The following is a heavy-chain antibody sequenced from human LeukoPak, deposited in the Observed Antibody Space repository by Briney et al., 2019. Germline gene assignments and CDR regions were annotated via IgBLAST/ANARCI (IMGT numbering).Heavy chain of an antibody. CDR3: ARTVVTLDWYFDL. D-gene: IGHD4-23*01. Sequence: PSQTLSLTCTVSGXSISSGGYYWSWIRQHPGKGLEWIGYIYYSGSTYYIPSLKSRVTISVDTSKNQFSLKLSSVTAADTAVYYCARTVVTLDWYFDLWGRGTLVSVSS. J-gene: IGHJ2*01. CDR2: IYYSGST. CDR1: GXSISSGGYY. V-gene: IGHV4-31*03.